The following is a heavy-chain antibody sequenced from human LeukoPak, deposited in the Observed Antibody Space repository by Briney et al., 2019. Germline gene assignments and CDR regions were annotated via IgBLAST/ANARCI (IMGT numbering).Heavy chain of an antibody. CDR3: ARGTMGSPGIDY. D-gene: IGHD3-10*01. J-gene: IGHJ4*01. Sequence: GGSLRLSCGASGFTFSSYGMHWVRQPPTKGLEWVTFIHYDGSDKDYADSVKGRFTISRDNAKNSLYLQMNSLRAEDTAVYYCARGTMGSPGIDYWGHGTLVTVSS. V-gene: IGHV3-30*02. CDR2: IHYDGSDK. CDR1: GFTFSSYG.